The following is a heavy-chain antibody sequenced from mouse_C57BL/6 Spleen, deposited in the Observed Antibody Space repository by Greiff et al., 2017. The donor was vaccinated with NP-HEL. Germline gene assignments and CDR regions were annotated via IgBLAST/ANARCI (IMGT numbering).Heavy chain of an antibody. CDR3: ARPIYYYGSSYVWYFDV. D-gene: IGHD1-1*01. CDR2: INPSSGYT. CDR1: GYTFTSYT. V-gene: IGHV1-4*01. J-gene: IGHJ1*03. Sequence: QVQLQQSGAELARPGASVKMSCKASGYTFTSYTMHWVKQRPGQGLEWIGYINPSSGYTKYNQKFKDKATLTADKSSSTAYMQLSSLTSEDSAVYYCARPIYYYGSSYVWYFDVGGTGTTGTVSS.